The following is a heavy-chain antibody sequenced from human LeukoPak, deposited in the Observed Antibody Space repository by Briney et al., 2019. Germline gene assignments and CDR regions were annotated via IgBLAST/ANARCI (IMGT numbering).Heavy chain of an antibody. V-gene: IGHV3-23*01. Sequence: GGSLRLSCAASGLTFSSYAMSWVRQAPGKGLEWVSSISSSGAITYHADSVKGRFTISRENSKNTLYLQMNSLRAEDTAIYYCAKGGINYFDYWGQGTLVTVSS. CDR1: GLTFSSYA. D-gene: IGHD1-26*01. CDR3: AKGGINYFDY. J-gene: IGHJ4*02. CDR2: ISSSGAIT.